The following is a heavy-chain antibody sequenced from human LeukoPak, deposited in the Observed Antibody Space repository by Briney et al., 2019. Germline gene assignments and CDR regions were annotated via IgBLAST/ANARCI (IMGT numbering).Heavy chain of an antibody. D-gene: IGHD3-16*01. CDR1: GGSFSGYY. V-gene: IGHV4-34*01. Sequence: SETLSLTCAVYGGSFSGYYWSWIRQPPGKGLEWIGEINHSGSTNYNPSLKSRVTISVDTSKNQFSLKLSSVTAADTAVYYCARERLRSYYYYGMDVWGQGTTVTVSS. CDR2: INHSGST. CDR3: ARERLRSYYYYGMDV. J-gene: IGHJ6*02.